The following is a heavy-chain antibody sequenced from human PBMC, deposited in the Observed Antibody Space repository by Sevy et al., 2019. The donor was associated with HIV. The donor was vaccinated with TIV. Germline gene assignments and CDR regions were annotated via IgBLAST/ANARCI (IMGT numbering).Heavy chain of an antibody. D-gene: IGHD3-22*01. J-gene: IGHJ4*02. V-gene: IGHV3-21*01. CDR1: GFTFSSYS. CDR3: ASPYYYDSSGYYRLGY. CDR2: ISSSSSYI. Sequence: GGSLRLSCAASGFTFSSYSMNWVRQAPGKGLEWVSSISSSSSYIYYADSVKGRFTISRDNAKNSLYLQMNSLRAEDTDVYYCASPYYYDSSGYYRLGYWGQGTMVTVSS.